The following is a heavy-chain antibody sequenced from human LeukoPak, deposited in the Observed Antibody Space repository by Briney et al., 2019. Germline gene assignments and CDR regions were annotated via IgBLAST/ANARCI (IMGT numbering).Heavy chain of an antibody. Sequence: SETLSLTCTVSCGSISSSSYYWGWIRQPPGKGLEWIGSIHYSGSTYYNPSLKSRVTISVDTSKNQFSLKVSSVTAADTAVYYCARHERSSSLYYYYYYMDVWGKGTTVTVSS. D-gene: IGHD6-6*01. J-gene: IGHJ6*03. CDR1: CGSISSSSYY. CDR3: ARHERSSSLYYYYYYMDV. V-gene: IGHV4-39*01. CDR2: IHYSGST.